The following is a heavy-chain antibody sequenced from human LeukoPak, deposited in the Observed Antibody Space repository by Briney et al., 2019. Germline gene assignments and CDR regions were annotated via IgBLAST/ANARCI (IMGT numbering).Heavy chain of an antibody. CDR1: GYTFTGYY. J-gene: IGHJ6*03. CDR2: INPNSGGT. Sequence: GASVKVSCKASGYTFTGYYMHWVRQVPGQGLEWMGWINPNSGGTNYAQKFQDRVTMTTDTSTSTAYMELRSLRSDDTAVYYCAREKGSSWFDYYYYYYMDVWGKGTTATISS. CDR3: AREKGSSWFDYYYYYYMDV. D-gene: IGHD6-13*01. V-gene: IGHV1-2*02.